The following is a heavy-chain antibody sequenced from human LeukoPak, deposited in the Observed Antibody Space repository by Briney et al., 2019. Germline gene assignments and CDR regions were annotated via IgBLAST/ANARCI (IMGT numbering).Heavy chain of an antibody. Sequence: SETLSLTCTVSGGSISSYYWSWIRQPAGKGLEWIGRIYTSGSTNYNPSLKSRVTMSVDTSKNQFSLKLSSVTAAGTAVYYCARDWEYYDSSGYSEYFQHWGQGTLVTVSS. J-gene: IGHJ1*01. CDR1: GGSISSYY. CDR3: ARDWEYYDSSGYSEYFQH. CDR2: IYTSGST. V-gene: IGHV4-4*07. D-gene: IGHD3-22*01.